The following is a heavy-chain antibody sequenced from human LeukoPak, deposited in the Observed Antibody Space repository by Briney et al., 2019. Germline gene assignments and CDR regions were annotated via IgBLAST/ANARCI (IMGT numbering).Heavy chain of an antibody. Sequence: SETLSLTCTVSGGSISSYYWSWIRQPPGKGLEWIGYIYYSGSTNYNPSLKSRVTISVDTSKNQFSLKLSSVTAADTAVYYCARITVTARGIDYWGQGTLVTVPS. CDR1: GGSISSYY. J-gene: IGHJ4*02. CDR3: ARITVTARGIDY. CDR2: IYYSGST. D-gene: IGHD4-11*01. V-gene: IGHV4-59*01.